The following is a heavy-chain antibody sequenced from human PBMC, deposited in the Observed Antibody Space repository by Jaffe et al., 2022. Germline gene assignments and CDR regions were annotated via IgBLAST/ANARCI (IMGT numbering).Heavy chain of an antibody. Sequence: QVQLVESGGGVVQPGGSLRLSCVASGFSFSDFTMHWVRQTPDKGLEWVGFMRSDGSNYYVQYLRGRFTISRDNSKNMMYLHMNSLSADDTAVYYCAKQGAASAPYFDSWGQGTLLTVSS. V-gene: IGHV3-30*02. CDR3: AKQGAASAPYFDS. D-gene: IGHD6-13*01. J-gene: IGHJ4*02. CDR1: GFSFSDFT. CDR2: MRSDGSN.